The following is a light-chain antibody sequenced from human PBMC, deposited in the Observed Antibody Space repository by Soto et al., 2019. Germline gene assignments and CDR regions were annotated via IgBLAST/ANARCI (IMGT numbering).Light chain of an antibody. J-gene: IGKJ1*01. Sequence: EIVMTQSPATLSVSPGDSASLSCRASQSISSNFAWYQQKPGQAPRLLIYGAVTRAAAVPARFSGSGSGTEFTLTISSLQSEDFAVYYCQQYNNWPPWTFGQGTKVEI. CDR1: QSISSN. CDR3: QQYNNWPPWT. V-gene: IGKV3-15*01. CDR2: GAV.